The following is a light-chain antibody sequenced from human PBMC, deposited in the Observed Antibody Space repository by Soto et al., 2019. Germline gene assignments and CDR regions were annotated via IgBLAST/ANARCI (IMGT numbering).Light chain of an antibody. CDR2: AAS. J-gene: IGKJ2*01. CDR1: HVVSNY. Sequence: AIRMTQSPSSLSASIGDRVTITCRASHVVSNYLAWYQQKPGKAPKALIYAASFLQSWVPSRFSGSGSGTDFSPTISFLQSEDFATYYCQHYYSYPYTFGQGTTLQMK. CDR3: QHYYSYPYT. V-gene: IGKV1-8*01.